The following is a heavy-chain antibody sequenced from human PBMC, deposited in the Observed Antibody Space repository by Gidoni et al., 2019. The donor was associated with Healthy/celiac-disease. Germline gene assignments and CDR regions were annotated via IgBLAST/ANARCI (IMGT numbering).Heavy chain of an antibody. D-gene: IGHD6-19*01. CDR1: GYTFPDYY. J-gene: IGHJ6*02. CDR2: INPNSGGT. CDR3: ARDQSPVAVFYYYYGMDV. Sequence: QVQLVQSGAEVKKPGASVKVSCKASGYTFPDYYMHWVRQAPGQGLEWMGWINPNSGGTNYAQKFQGRVTMTRDTSISTAYMELSRLRSDDTAVYYCARDQSPVAVFYYYYGMDVWGQGTTVTVSS. V-gene: IGHV1-2*02.